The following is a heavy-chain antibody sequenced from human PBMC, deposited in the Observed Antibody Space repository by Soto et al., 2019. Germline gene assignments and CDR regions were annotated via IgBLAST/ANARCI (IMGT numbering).Heavy chain of an antibody. D-gene: IGHD3-22*01. V-gene: IGHV3-21*01. CDR3: AREDSIIIPAVSDF. CDR2: ISKSDYT. Sequence: PGGSLRLSCTVSGFAFNNYGINWVRQAPGRGLEWVSSISKSDYTYYSDSVKGRFTISRDNAKGSVSLQMNTLRVDDTAVYYCAREDSIIIPAVSDFWGQGTLVTV. CDR1: GFAFNNYG. J-gene: IGHJ4*02.